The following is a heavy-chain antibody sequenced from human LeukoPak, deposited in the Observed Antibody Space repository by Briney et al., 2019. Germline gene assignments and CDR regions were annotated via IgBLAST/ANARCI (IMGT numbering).Heavy chain of an antibody. D-gene: IGHD5-18*01. CDR3: ARGGYSYDSPFDY. V-gene: IGHV4-59*01. Sequence: SETLSLTCTVSGGSISTYYWSWIRQPPGKGLDWIGYIYYSGSTNYNPSLKSRVTISVDTSKNQFSLRLSSVTAADTAVYFCARGGYSYDSPFDYWGQGTLVTVSP. CDR2: IYYSGST. J-gene: IGHJ4*02. CDR1: GGSISTYY.